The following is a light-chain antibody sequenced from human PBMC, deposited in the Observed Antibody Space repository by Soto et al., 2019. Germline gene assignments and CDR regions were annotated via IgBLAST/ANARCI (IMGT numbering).Light chain of an antibody. CDR2: EVS. J-gene: IGLJ1*01. Sequence: QSALTQPASVSGTPGQSITISCTGSNSDVGIYDFVSWYQHHPGRAPKLIVSEVSHRPSGVSNRFSGSKSGNTASLTISGLQSVDEADYYCISYTSDDVRYVFGTGTKLTVL. CDR3: ISYTSDDVRYV. CDR1: NSDVGIYDF. V-gene: IGLV2-14*01.